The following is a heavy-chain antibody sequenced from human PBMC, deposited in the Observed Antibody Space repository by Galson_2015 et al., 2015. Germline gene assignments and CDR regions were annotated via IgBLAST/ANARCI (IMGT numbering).Heavy chain of an antibody. CDR1: GFTVSSNY. CDR2: IYSGGST. V-gene: IGHV3-53*01. CDR3: ARGIAVAAPFDY. Sequence: SLRLSCAASGFTVSSNYMSWVRQAPGKGLEWVSVIYSGGSTYYADSVKGRFTVSRDNSKNTLYLQMNSLRAEDTAVCYCARGIAVAAPFDYWGQGTLVTVSS. D-gene: IGHD6-19*01. J-gene: IGHJ4*02.